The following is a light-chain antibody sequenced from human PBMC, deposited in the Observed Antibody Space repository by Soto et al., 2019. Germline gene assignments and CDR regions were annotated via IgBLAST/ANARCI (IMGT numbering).Light chain of an antibody. CDR3: QQYGDSIT. CDR2: GAF. CDR1: QTVRSSY. J-gene: IGKJ4*01. Sequence: IFLTQSPGSLSLSSGERATLSCRASQTVRSSYLAWYQQRPGQTPKLLIYGAFNRAIGIPDRFSGSESGRDYNLTIIRLDPEDSAVYYCQQYGDSITFGGGTKVEI. V-gene: IGKV3-20*01.